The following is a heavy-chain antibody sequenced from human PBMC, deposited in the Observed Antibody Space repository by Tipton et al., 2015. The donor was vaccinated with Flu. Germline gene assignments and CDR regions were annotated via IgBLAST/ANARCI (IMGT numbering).Heavy chain of an antibody. CDR1: GGSFSGYY. CDR2: INHSGST. Sequence: TLSLTCAVYGGSFSGYYWSWIRQPPGKGLEWIGEINHSGSTNYNPSLKSRVTIAVDTSKNQFSLKLTSVTAAATAVYYCARGLYGSGSYQRRYFDSWGQGTLVTVSS. V-gene: IGHV4-34*01. D-gene: IGHD3-10*01. CDR3: ARGLYGSGSYQRRYFDS. J-gene: IGHJ4*02.